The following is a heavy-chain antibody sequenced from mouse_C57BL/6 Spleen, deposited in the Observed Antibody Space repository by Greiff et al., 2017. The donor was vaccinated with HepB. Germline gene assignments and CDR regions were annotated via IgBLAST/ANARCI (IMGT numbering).Heavy chain of an antibody. Sequence: EVQLQQSGAELVRPGASVKLSCTASGFNIKDYYMHWVKQRPEQGLEWIGRIDPEDGDTEYAPKFQGKATMTADTSSNTAYLQLSSLTSEDTAVYYCTTDYYGSRKFDYWGQGTTLTVSS. J-gene: IGHJ2*01. CDR2: IDPEDGDT. D-gene: IGHD1-1*01. CDR3: TTDYYGSRKFDY. CDR1: GFNIKDYY. V-gene: IGHV14-1*01.